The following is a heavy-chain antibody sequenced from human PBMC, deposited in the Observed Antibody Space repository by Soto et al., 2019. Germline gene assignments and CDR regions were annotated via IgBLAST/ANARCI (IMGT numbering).Heavy chain of an antibody. V-gene: IGHV1-69*13. CDR1: GGTFSSYA. CDR3: ARDNPNYYYDRSLGY. Sequence: ASVKVSCKASGGTFSSYAISWVRQAPGQGLEWMGGIIPIFGTANYAQKFQGRVTITADESTSTAYMELSSLRSEDAAVYYCARDNPNYYYDRSLGYWGQGTLVTVSS. CDR2: IIPIFGTA. J-gene: IGHJ4*02. D-gene: IGHD3-22*01.